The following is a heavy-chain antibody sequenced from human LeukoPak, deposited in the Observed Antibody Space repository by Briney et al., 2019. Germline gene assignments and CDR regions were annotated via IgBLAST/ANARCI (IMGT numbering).Heavy chain of an antibody. D-gene: IGHD5-12*01. CDR3: ARSPMDIVATSDFDY. CDR2: INPSGGST. Sequence: ASVKVSCKASGYTFTSYYMHWVRQAPGQGLEWMGIINPSGGSTSYAQKFQGRVTMTRDTSTSIVYMELSSLRSEDTAVYYCARSPMDIVATSDFDYWGQGTLVTVSS. V-gene: IGHV1-46*01. J-gene: IGHJ4*02. CDR1: GYTFTSYY.